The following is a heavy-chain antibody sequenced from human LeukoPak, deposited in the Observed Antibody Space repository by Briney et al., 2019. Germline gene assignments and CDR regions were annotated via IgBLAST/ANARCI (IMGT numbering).Heavy chain of an antibody. D-gene: IGHD3-10*01. CDR1: GYTLTELS. CDR2: FDPEDGET. V-gene: IGHV1-24*01. Sequence: ASVKVSCKVSGYTLTELSMHWVRQAPGKGLEWXXXFDPEDGETIYAQKFQGRVTMTEDTSTDTAYMELSSLRSEDTAVYYCATDNYYGSGSYYRAFDYWGQGTLVTVSS. CDR3: ATDNYYGSGSYYRAFDY. J-gene: IGHJ4*02.